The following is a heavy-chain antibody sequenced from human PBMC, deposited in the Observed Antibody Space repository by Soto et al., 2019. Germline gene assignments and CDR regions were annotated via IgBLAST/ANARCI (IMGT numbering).Heavy chain of an antibody. CDR1: GYTFTGYY. CDR2: INPNSGGT. V-gene: IGHV1-2*02. CDR3: ASDRETGYPDDY. J-gene: IGHJ4*02. Sequence: ASVKVSCKASGYTFTGYYMHWVRQAPGQGLEWMGWINPNSGGTNYAQKFQGRVTMTRDTSISTADMELSRLRSDDTAVYSCASDRETGYPDDYWGQGTMVTVYS. D-gene: IGHD3-9*01.